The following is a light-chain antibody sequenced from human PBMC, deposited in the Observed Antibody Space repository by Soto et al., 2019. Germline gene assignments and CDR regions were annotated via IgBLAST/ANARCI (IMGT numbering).Light chain of an antibody. CDR2: GSS. J-gene: IGLJ2*01. V-gene: IGLV1-40*01. Sequence: QSVLTQLPSVSGAPGQGVTISCTGDSSNIGAGYDVHWYRQLPGTAPQLLIYGSSNRPSGVPDRFSGSKSGTSASLAIIGLQAEDEGEYYCQSYDSSLSGVVFGGGTQLTVL. CDR3: QSYDSSLSGVV. CDR1: SSNIGAGYD.